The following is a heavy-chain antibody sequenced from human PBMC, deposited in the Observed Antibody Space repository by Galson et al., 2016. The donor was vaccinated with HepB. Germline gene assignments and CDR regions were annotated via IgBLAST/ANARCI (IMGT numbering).Heavy chain of an antibody. CDR2: ILPDFGAA. D-gene: IGHD7-27*01. Sequence: SVKVSCKASGDPSNYYSISWVRQAPGQGLEWLGGILPDFGAATYAENFRGRVTITADKSTTTVYMELTSLRSEDAAVYYCARAPNWGRVVWYFDLWGRGTLVTVSS. V-gene: IGHV1-69*06. CDR1: GDPSNYYS. J-gene: IGHJ2*01. CDR3: ARAPNWGRVVWYFDL.